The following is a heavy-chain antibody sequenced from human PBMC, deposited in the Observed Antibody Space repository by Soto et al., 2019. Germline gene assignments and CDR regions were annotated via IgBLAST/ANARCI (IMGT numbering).Heavy chain of an antibody. CDR1: GFTFTNYW. CDR3: VGQAPRYKSNCFGT. V-gene: IGHV5-51*01. D-gene: IGHD1-20*01. J-gene: IGHJ5*02. CDR2: IYPADSQT. Sequence: PGESLKISCEVSGFTFTNYWIAWVRQMPGKGLEWMGGIYPADSQTRYSPTFQGQVAISADKSVNTAYLQWRSLKASDTAIYFCVGQAPRYKSNCFGTRDQGTLVTASS.